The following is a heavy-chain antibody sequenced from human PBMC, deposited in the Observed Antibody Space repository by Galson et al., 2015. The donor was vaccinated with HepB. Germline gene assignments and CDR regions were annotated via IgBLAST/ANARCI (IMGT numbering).Heavy chain of an antibody. J-gene: IGHJ6*02. D-gene: IGHD5-18*01. CDR1: GFTFSSYA. CDR3: AKVVATAPSSYYYGMDV. Sequence: SLRLSCAASGFTFSSYAMSWVRQAPGKGLEWVSAISGSGGSTYYADSVKGRFTISRDNSKNTLYLQMNSLRAEDTAVYYCAKVVATAPSSYYYGMDVWGQGTTVTVSS. CDR2: ISGSGGST. V-gene: IGHV3-23*01.